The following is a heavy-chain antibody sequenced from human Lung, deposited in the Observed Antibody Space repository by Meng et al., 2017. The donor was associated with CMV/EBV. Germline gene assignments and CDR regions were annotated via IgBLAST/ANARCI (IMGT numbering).Heavy chain of an antibody. D-gene: IGHD3-10*01. CDR1: GFTLSSDG. V-gene: IGHV3-48*02. CDR3: AKGRRQFI. CDR2: ISSGSNIV. J-gene: IGHJ4*02. Sequence: GSLRLSCSASGFTLSSDGMNWVRQAPGKGLEWISYISSGSNIVYYADSVKCRFTISRDNAKNFLYLQMDSLRDDDTAKYYCAKGRRQFIWGQGTLVTVSS.